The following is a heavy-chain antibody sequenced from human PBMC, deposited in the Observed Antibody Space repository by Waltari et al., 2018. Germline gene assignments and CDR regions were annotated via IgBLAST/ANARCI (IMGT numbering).Heavy chain of an antibody. D-gene: IGHD3-10*01. CDR1: GGSISSSSYY. V-gene: IGHV4-39*07. J-gene: IGHJ5*02. Sequence: QLQLQESGPGLVKPSETLSLTCTVSGGSISSSSYYWGWIRQPPGKGLEWIGSIYYSGSTYYNPSLKSRVTISVDTSKNQFSLKLSSVTAADTAVYYCARSSTYYYGGFDPWGQGTLVTVSS. CDR2: IYYSGST. CDR3: ARSSTYYYGGFDP.